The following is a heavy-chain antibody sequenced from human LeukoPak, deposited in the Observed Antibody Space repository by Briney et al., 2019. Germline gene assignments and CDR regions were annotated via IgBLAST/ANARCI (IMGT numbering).Heavy chain of an antibody. D-gene: IGHD3-9*01. CDR3: TTDDILTGYYTWFHP. J-gene: IGHJ5*02. CDR2: IKSKTDGGTT. Sequence: GGSLRLSCAASGFNFRMYCMSWVRQAPGKGLEWVGRIKSKTDGGTTDYAAPVKGRFTISRDDSKNTVYLKMNSLKTEDTAVYYCTTDDILTGYYTWFHPWGQGILVTVSS. CDR1: GFNFRMYC. V-gene: IGHV3-15*01.